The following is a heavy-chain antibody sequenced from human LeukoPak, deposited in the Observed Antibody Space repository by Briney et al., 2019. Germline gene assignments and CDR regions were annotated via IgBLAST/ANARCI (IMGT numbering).Heavy chain of an antibody. CDR2: ISSSITYI. CDR1: GFTFSTDN. Sequence: GGSLTLSCAASGFTFSTDNMNWVRQAQGKGLEWVSSISSSITYIYYADSVKGRFTIYRDNAKNSLYLQMNSLRAEDTAVYYCARDPEYSSKNYWGQGTLVTVSS. CDR3: ARDPEYSSKNY. D-gene: IGHD6-6*01. V-gene: IGHV3-21*01. J-gene: IGHJ4*02.